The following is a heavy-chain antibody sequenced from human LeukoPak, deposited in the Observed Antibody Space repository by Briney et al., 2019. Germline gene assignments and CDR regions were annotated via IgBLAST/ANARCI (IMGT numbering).Heavy chain of an antibody. V-gene: IGHV3-74*01. CDR3: ARDADYYDSSGYYFDY. CDR2: INNDGSDT. CDR1: GFTFSSYW. D-gene: IGHD3-22*01. Sequence: YPGGSLRLSGTASGFTFSSYWMHWVRQAPGKGLVWVSYINNDGSDTSYADSVKGRVTISRDNAKNTLYLQMNSLRAEDTAVYYCARDADYYDSSGYYFDYWGQGTLVTVSS. J-gene: IGHJ4*02.